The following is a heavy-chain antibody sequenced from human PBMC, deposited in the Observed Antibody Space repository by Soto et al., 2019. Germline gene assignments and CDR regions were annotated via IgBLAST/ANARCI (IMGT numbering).Heavy chain of an antibody. D-gene: IGHD1-26*01. V-gene: IGHV3-23*01. J-gene: IGHJ4*02. CDR2: ISGSGGST. CDR3: AKAMGLVGATSADY. Sequence: GGSLRLSCAASGFSFSSFAMSWVRQAPGKGLEWVSAISGSGGSTDYADSVKGRFTISRDNSKNTVYLQMNNLRVEDTAEYYCAKAMGLVGATSADYWGQGTLVTVSS. CDR1: GFSFSSFA.